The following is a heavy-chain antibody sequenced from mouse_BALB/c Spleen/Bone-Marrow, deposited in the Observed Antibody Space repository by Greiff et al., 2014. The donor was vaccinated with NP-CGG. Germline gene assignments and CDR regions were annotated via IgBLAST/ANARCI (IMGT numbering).Heavy chain of an antibody. Sequence: QVQLKQSGAELGMPGASVKMSCKASGYTFTDNWIYWVKQRPGQGLEWTGAIDTSDSYTNFNQKFMGKASLTVDASSSTAYMQVSSLTSDDSAVYYCARGGHDFSLDYWGQGTSVTVSS. J-gene: IGHJ4*01. CDR2: IDTSDSYT. V-gene: IGHV1-69*01. CDR3: ARGGHDFSLDY. D-gene: IGHD2-4*01. CDR1: GYTFTDNW.